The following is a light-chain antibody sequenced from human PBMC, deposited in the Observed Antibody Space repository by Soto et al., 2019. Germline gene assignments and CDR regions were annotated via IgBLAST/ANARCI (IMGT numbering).Light chain of an antibody. CDR2: GAS. J-gene: IGKJ3*01. Sequence: EMVMTQSPATLSVSPGERATLSCRASQSVSSNLAWYQQKPGQAPRLLISGASARATGIPARFSGSGSGTDFTLTISSLQSEDFAVYYCQQYNNWPLTFGPGTKVDIK. CDR3: QQYNNWPLT. V-gene: IGKV3-15*01. CDR1: QSVSSN.